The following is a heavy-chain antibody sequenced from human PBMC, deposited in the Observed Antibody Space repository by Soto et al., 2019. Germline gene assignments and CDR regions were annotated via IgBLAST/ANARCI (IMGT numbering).Heavy chain of an antibody. CDR3: ARGWLATGGSLSYMDV. CDR2: IGTAGDT. V-gene: IGHV3-13*01. CDR1: GFTFSSYD. D-gene: IGHD6-13*01. Sequence: EVQLVESGGGLVQPGGSLRLSCAASGFTFSSYDMHWVRQATGKGLEWVSAIGTAGDTYYPGYVKGRFTISRENAKNSLYLQMNSLRAGDTALYYCARGWLATGGSLSYMDVWGKGTTVTVSS. J-gene: IGHJ6*03.